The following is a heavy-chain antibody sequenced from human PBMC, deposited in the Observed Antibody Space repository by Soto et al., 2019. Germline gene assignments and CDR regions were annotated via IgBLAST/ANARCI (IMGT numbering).Heavy chain of an antibody. V-gene: IGHV1-18*01. CDR3: VRIQNRKYYYDISGYYFDGMDV. Sequence: QVQRVQSGAEVKKPGASVKVACKASGYTFTSYGISWVRQATGQGLEWMGWISAYNGNINYAQKLHGRVTMTTDTSTSTANMEQRSLRSDDTDVYYCVRIQNRKYYYDISGYYFDGMDVWGRGTTITVSS. CDR2: ISAYNGNI. CDR1: GYTFTSYG. D-gene: IGHD3-22*01. J-gene: IGHJ6*02.